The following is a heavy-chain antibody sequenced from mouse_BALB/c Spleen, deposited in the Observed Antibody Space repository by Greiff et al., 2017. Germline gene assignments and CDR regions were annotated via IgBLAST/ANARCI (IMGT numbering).Heavy chain of an antibody. V-gene: IGHV1S22*01. CDR3: TRDYGYAMDY. J-gene: IGHJ4*01. CDR1: GYTFTSYW. Sequence: LQQPGSELVRPGASVKLSCKASGYTFTSYWMHWVKQRHGQGLEWIGNIYPGSGSTNYDEKFKSKGTLTVDTSSSTAYMHLSSLTSEDSAVYYCTRDYGYAMDYWGQGTSVTVSA. D-gene: IGHD1-1*01. CDR2: IYPGSGST.